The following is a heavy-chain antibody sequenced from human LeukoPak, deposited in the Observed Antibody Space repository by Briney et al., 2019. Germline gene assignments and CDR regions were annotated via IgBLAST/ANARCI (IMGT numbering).Heavy chain of an antibody. CDR3: ARRYSSSWYWFDP. J-gene: IGHJ5*02. D-gene: IGHD6-13*01. V-gene: IGHV4-39*01. CDR1: GGSISSSSYY. CDR2: IYYSGST. Sequence: PSETLSLTCTVSGGSISSSSYYWGWIRQPPGKGLEWIGNIYYSGSTYYNPSLKRRVTISVDTSKNQFSLKLSSVTAADTAVYYCARRYSSSWYWFDPWGQGTLVTVSS.